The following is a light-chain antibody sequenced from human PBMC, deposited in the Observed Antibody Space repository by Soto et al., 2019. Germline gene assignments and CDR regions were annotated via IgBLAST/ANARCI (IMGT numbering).Light chain of an antibody. CDR3: QSYDSSNPVV. CDR1: SGSIASNY. CDR2: EDN. J-gene: IGLJ2*01. V-gene: IGLV6-57*03. Sequence: NFMLTQPHSVSESPGKTVTISCTRSSGSIASNYVQWYQQRPGSAPTTVIYEDNQRPSGVPDRFSGSIDSSSNFASLTISGLKTEDEADYYCQSYDSSNPVVFGGGTKLTVL.